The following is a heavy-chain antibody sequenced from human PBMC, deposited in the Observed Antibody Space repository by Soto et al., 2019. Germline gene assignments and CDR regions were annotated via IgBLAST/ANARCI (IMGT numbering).Heavy chain of an antibody. D-gene: IGHD1-1*01. V-gene: IGHV1-2*02. CDR1: GYTFTDFY. CDR3: ATGTNGTTGWYHP. CDR2: INPKTGDT. Sequence: QEQLVQSGTEVKKPGASVTVSCKSSGYTFTDFYLHWLRQAPGQGLEWVGWINPKTGDTKWSQKFQGRVTMSRDTSVSTAYIDLTSLTSDDTAMYYCATGTNGTTGWYHPWGQGTRVTVSS. J-gene: IGHJ5*02.